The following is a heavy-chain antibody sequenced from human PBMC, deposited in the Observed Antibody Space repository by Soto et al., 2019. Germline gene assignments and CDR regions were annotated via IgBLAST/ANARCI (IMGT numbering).Heavy chain of an antibody. CDR3: ASKFGELLADAFDI. CDR1: GSSISGYY. J-gene: IGHJ3*02. Sequence: ETLSLTCNVSGSSISGYYWSWIRQFPGKGLEWIGYILYTGDTKYNPSLKSRLTMSLDKSKNQFSLKMTSVTAADTAVYYCASKFGELLADAFDIWGQGTVVTVSS. D-gene: IGHD3-10*01. V-gene: IGHV4-59*12. CDR2: ILYTGDT.